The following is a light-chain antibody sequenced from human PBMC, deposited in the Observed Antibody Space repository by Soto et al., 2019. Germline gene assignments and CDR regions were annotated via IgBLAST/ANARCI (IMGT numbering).Light chain of an antibody. CDR3: QQYNDWPRT. J-gene: IGKJ1*01. Sequence: EIVMTQSPATLSLSHGERATLSCRASQSVSSNLAWYQQKPGQAPRLLIYGASTRATGIPARFSGSGSGTEFTLTISSLQSEDFAVYYCQQYNDWPRTLCQGTNVDIK. CDR2: GAS. V-gene: IGKV3-15*01. CDR1: QSVSSN.